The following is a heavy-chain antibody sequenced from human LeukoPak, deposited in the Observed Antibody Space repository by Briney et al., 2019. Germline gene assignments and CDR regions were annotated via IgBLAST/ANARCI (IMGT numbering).Heavy chain of an antibody. Sequence: PSETLSLTCAVYGGSFSGYYWRWIRQPPGKGLEWIGEINHSGSTNYNPSLKSRVTISVDTSKNQFSLKLSSVTAADTAVYYCARGLVVVTAIPYWFDPWGQGTLVTVSS. CDR3: ARGLVVVTAIPYWFDP. D-gene: IGHD2-21*02. J-gene: IGHJ5*02. CDR1: GGSFSGYY. CDR2: INHSGST. V-gene: IGHV4-34*01.